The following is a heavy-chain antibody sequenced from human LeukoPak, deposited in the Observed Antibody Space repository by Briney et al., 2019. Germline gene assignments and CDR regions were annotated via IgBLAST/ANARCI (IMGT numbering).Heavy chain of an antibody. J-gene: IGHJ5*02. D-gene: IGHD3-3*01. CDR1: GYSFTNYW. V-gene: IGHV5-51*01. Sequence: GESLKISCKGSGYSFTNYWIGWVRQMPGKGLEWMGIIYPDDSDTRYSPSFQGQVTISADKSISTAYLQWSSLKASDTAMYYCARCRTGYDFWSGYHWFDPWGQGTLVTVSS. CDR2: IYPDDSDT. CDR3: ARCRTGYDFWSGYHWFDP.